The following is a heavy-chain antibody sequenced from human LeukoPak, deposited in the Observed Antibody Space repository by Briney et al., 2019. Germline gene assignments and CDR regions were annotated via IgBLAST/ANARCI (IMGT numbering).Heavy chain of an antibody. Sequence: GGSLRLSCAASGFTFDDYATHWVRQAPGKGLEWVSGISWNSGSIGYADSVKGRFTISRDNAKNSLYLQMNSLRAEDTALYYCAKALGDYSNYLYYFDYWGQGTLVTVSS. CDR1: GFTFDDYA. J-gene: IGHJ4*02. V-gene: IGHV3-9*01. CDR2: ISWNSGSI. CDR3: AKALGDYSNYLYYFDY. D-gene: IGHD4-11*01.